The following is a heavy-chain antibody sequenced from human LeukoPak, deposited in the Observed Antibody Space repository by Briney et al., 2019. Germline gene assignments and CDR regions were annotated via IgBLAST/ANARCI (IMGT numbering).Heavy chain of an antibody. D-gene: IGHD3-22*01. CDR2: INPNSGGT. J-gene: IGHJ4*02. V-gene: IGHV1-2*02. CDR3: ARTPGYYDSSGYYDHDY. Sequence: ASVKVSCKASGYTFTGYYMHWVRQAPGQGLEWMGWINPNSGGTNYAQKFQGRVTMTRDTSISTAYMELSRLRSDDTAVYYCARTPGYYDSSGYYDHDYWGQGTLVTVSS. CDR1: GYTFTGYY.